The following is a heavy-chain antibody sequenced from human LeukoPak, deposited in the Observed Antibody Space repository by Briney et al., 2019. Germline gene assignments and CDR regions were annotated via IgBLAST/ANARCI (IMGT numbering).Heavy chain of an antibody. CDR2: IYYSGST. Sequence: PSETLSLTCTVSGDSIRSTDYCWGWIRQPPGKGLEWIGNIYYSGSTYYNPSLESRVTISVDTSKNQFSLELTSVTAADTAVYYCARRGYNYGYGWFDTWGQGNLVTVSS. CDR3: ARRGYNYGYGWFDT. J-gene: IGHJ5*02. CDR1: GDSIRSTDYC. V-gene: IGHV4-39*01. D-gene: IGHD5-18*01.